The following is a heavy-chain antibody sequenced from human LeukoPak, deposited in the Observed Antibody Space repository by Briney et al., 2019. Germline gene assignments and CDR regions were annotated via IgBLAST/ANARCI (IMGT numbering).Heavy chain of an antibody. CDR3: ARSEYSGLGMSLDAFDI. Sequence: PSETLSLTCTVSGGSISSSSYYWGWIRQPPGKGLEWIGSIYYSGSTYYNPSLKSRVTISVDTSKNQFSLKLSSVTAADTAVYYCARSEYSGLGMSLDAFDIWGQGTMVTVSS. CDR1: GGSISSSSYY. D-gene: IGHD2/OR15-2a*01. V-gene: IGHV4-39*07. CDR2: IYYSGST. J-gene: IGHJ3*02.